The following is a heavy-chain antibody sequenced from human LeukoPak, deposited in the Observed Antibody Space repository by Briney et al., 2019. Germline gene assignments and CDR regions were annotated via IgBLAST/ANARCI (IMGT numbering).Heavy chain of an antibody. CDR3: ARRPGGYYDYYYMDV. V-gene: IGHV1-8*01. D-gene: IGHD2-15*01. J-gene: IGHJ6*03. CDR1: GYTFTSYD. Sequence: GASVKVSCKASGYTFTSYDINWVRQATGQGLEWMGWMNSNSGNTGYAQKFQGRVTMTRDTSISTAYMELSSLRSEDTAVYYCARRPGGYYDYYYMDVWGKGTTVTVSS. CDR2: MNSNSGNT.